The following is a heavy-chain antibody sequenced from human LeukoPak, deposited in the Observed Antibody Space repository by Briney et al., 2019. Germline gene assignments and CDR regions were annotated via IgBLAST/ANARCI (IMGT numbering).Heavy chain of an antibody. CDR1: GYSISSGYY. D-gene: IGHD5-12*01. Sequence: SETLSLTCSVSGYSISSGYYWGWIRQPPGKGLEWIGSIYQSGSTSYNPSLKSRVTISVDTSKNQFSLKLSSVTAADTAVYYCARAEAYSGYGSFDYWGQGTLVTVSS. J-gene: IGHJ4*02. CDR2: IYQSGST. V-gene: IGHV4-38-2*02. CDR3: ARAEAYSGYGSFDY.